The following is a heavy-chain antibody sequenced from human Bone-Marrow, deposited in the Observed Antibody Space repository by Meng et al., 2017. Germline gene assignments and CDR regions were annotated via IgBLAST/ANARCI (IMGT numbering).Heavy chain of an antibody. V-gene: IGHV3-23*01. J-gene: IGHJ4*02. CDR3: AKFLSRREWLVPRAPLPDY. CDR2: ISGSGGS. Sequence: GESLKISCAASEFTFSNYVMIWVRQAPGRGLEWVSGISGSGGSYYADSVKGRFTVSRDNSKNTLYLQMNSLRAEDTAVYYCAKFLSRREWLVPRAPLPDYWGQGTLVTVSS. D-gene: IGHD6-19*01. CDR1: EFTFSNYV.